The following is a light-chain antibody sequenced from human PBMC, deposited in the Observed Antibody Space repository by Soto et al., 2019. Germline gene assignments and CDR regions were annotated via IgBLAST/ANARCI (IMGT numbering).Light chain of an antibody. CDR1: SSNIGTGYD. V-gene: IGLV1-40*01. CDR3: QSYDNSLSGVV. CDR2: GYN. Sequence: QSALTQPPSVSGAPGQTVTISCTGSSSNIGTGYDVHWYQQLPGTAPKLLIYGYNNRPSGVPDRFSGSKSGTSASLAITGLQAGDEADYYCQSYDNSLSGVVIGGGTKVTVL. J-gene: IGLJ2*01.